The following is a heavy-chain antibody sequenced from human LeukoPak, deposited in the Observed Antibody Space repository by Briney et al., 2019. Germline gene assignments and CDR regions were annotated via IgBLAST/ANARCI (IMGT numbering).Heavy chain of an antibody. Sequence: SETLSLTCTVSGGSMSSYYWSWIRQPGGKGLEWIGRIYTSGSTNYNPSLKSRVTISVDTSKKQFSLKLSSVTAADTAVYYCARVVWFGELYRWFDPWGQGTLVTVSS. CDR2: IYTSGST. J-gene: IGHJ5*02. CDR3: ARVVWFGELYRWFDP. CDR1: GGSMSSYY. D-gene: IGHD3-10*01. V-gene: IGHV4-4*07.